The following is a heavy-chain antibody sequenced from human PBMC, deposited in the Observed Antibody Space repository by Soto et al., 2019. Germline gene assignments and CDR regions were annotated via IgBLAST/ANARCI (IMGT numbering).Heavy chain of an antibody. D-gene: IGHD3-10*01. J-gene: IGHJ6*01. V-gene: IGHV3-48*03. CDR3: ARHEDKRRGVLPYCSGMDV. Sequence: SYEVNLVRKAPGKGLEWVSYISSRGTTTYYADSVKGRFTISRDNANNSLYLQMNSLRAEDTAVYYCARHEDKRRGVLPYCSGMDVWGQGPSVTVSS. CDR1: SYE. CDR2: ISSRGTTT.